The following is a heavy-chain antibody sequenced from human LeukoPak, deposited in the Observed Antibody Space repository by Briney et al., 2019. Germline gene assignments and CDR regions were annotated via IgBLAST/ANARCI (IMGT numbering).Heavy chain of an antibody. J-gene: IGHJ4*02. CDR1: GYTFTGYY. Sequence: ASVKVSCKXSGYTFTGYYMHWVRQAPGQGLEWMGRTNPNSGGTNYSQKFQGRVTMTRDTSISTAYMELSRLRSDDTAVYYCARDWDYYYDSSGYLDSWGQGTLVTVSS. D-gene: IGHD3-22*01. CDR2: TNPNSGGT. CDR3: ARDWDYYYDSSGYLDS. V-gene: IGHV1-2*06.